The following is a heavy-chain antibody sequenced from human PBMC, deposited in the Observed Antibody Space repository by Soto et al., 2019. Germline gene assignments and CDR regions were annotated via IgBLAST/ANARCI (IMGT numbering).Heavy chain of an antibody. V-gene: IGHV3-30*03. CDR2: ISNDGTNT. CDR1: GFTFSGYG. D-gene: IGHD6-6*01. Sequence: GGSLRLSCAASGFTFSGYGMHWVRQAPGKGLEWVAVISNDGTNTYYVDSVKGRFTISRDNSKNTLDLQMNSLRAEDTAVYYCARQAARNYIDSWGQGNSVTVS. CDR3: ARQAARNYIDS. J-gene: IGHJ4*02.